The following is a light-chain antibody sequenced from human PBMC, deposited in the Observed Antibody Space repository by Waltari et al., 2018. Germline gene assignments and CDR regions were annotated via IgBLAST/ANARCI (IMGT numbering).Light chain of an antibody. V-gene: IGLV2-14*03. CDR1: SSDIGKYNY. CDR3: TSFTSSNTYV. CDR2: DVS. J-gene: IGLJ1*01. Sequence: SSDIGKYNYVSWFQQHPGKAPKLMIYDVSNRPSGVSDRFSGSKSGNTASLTISGLQTEDESDYYCTSFTSSNTYVFGTGTKVTVL.